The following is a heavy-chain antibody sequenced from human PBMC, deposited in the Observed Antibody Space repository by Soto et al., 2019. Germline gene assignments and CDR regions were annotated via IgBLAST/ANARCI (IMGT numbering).Heavy chain of an antibody. V-gene: IGHV1-8*01. J-gene: IGHJ6*03. CDR1: GYTFTSYD. CDR2: MNPNSGNT. Sequence: QVQLVQSGAEVKKPGASVKVSCKASGYTFTSYDINWVRQATGQGLEWMGWMNPNSGNTGYAQKLQGRVTMPRNTSISTAYMELSSLRSEDTAVYYCARGGVPYCSGGSCYSNYYYYYMDVWGKGTTVTVSS. CDR3: ARGGVPYCSGGSCYSNYYYYYMDV. D-gene: IGHD2-15*01.